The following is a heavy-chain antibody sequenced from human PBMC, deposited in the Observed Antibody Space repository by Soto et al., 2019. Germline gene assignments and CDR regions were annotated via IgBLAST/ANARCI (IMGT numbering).Heavy chain of an antibody. V-gene: IGHV3-48*02. CDR2: ISSSSSTI. CDR3: ARDNPPTYITYYYGSGSYSAYYYGMDV. J-gene: IGHJ6*02. Sequence: PGGSLRLSCAASGFTFSSYSMNWVRQAPGKGLEWVSYISSSSSTIYYADSVKGRFTISRDNAKNSLYLQMNSLRDEDTAVYYCARDNPPTYITYYYGSGSYSAYYYGMDVWGQGTTVTVSS. CDR1: GFTFSSYS. D-gene: IGHD3-10*01.